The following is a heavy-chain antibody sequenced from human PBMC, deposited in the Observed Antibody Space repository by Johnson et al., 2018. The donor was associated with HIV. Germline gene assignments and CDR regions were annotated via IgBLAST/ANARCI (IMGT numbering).Heavy chain of an antibody. CDR1: GFTFSYYS. V-gene: IGHV3-30-3*01. CDR2: ISHDGSNK. CDR3: ARETRDSRSAFDV. Sequence: QVQLVESGGGVVQPGRSLRLSCAASGFTFSYYSMHWVRQAPGKGLEWVAVISHDGSNKYYADSVRGRFTISRDKSRNTLYLQMNSLRAEDTAVHYCARETRDSRSAFDVWGQGTLVTVSS. J-gene: IGHJ3*01. D-gene: IGHD4-11*01.